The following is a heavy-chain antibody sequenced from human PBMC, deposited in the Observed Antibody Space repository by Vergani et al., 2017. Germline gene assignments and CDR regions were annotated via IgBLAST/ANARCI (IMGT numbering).Heavy chain of an antibody. CDR3: ATGSAHYDYSNYWLFDYYYYMDV. J-gene: IGHJ6*03. CDR2: IWSKPYGGTT. D-gene: IGHD4-11*01. Sequence: EVHLVESGGGLVQPGRSLRLSCSGSGFTLGDYAMTWVRQAPGKGLEWVAFIWSKPYGGTTEYAASVKGRFTISRDDSKSIAYLQMSSLKAEDTAVYYCATGSAHYDYSNYWLFDYYYYMDVWGKGTTVTVSS. V-gene: IGHV3-49*04. CDR1: GFTLGDYA.